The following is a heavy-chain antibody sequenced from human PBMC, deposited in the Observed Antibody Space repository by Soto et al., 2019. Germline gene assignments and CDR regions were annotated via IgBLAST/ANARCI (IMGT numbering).Heavy chain of an antibody. J-gene: IGHJ4*02. CDR3: ARGKTMIGPMFDY. Sequence: SETLSLTCTVSGGSISSGGYYWSWIRQHPGKGLEWIGYIYYSGGTYYNPSLKSRVTISVDTSKNQFSLKLSSVTAADTAVYYCARGKTMIGPMFDYWGQGTLVTVSS. CDR2: IYYSGGT. V-gene: IGHV4-31*03. D-gene: IGHD3-22*01. CDR1: GGSISSGGYY.